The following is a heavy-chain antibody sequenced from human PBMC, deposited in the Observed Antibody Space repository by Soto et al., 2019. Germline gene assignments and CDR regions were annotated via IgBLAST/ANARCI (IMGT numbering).Heavy chain of an antibody. CDR3: ATSYGNAWYTY. CDR2: IYYSGST. V-gene: IGHV4-59*08. D-gene: IGHD6-13*01. J-gene: IGHJ4*02. CDR1: GGSISSYY. Sequence: PSETLSLTCTVSGGSISSYYWSWIRQPPGKGLEWIGYIYYSGSTNYSPSLKSRVTISVDTSKNQFSLKVSSATAADTAVYYCATSYGNAWYTYWGQGTLVTVSS.